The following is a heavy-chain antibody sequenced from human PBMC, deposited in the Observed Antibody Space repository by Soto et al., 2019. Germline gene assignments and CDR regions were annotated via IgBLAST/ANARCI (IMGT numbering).Heavy chain of an antibody. CDR3: ARDQGCSGGSCYTDPNNWFDP. V-gene: IGHV3-7*05. Sequence: GVSLRLSCSASGFTLSSYGMSLVRQAPGKGLEWVANIKQDGSEKYYVDSVKGRFTISRDNAKNSLYLQMNSLRAEDTAVYYCARDQGCSGGSCYTDPNNWFDPWGQGTLVTVSS. J-gene: IGHJ5*02. CDR1: GFTLSSYG. CDR2: IKQDGSEK. D-gene: IGHD2-15*01.